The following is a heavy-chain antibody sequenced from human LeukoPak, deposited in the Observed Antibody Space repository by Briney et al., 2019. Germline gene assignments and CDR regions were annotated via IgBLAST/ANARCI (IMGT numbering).Heavy chain of an antibody. J-gene: IGHJ4*02. V-gene: IGHV3-7*01. Sequence: PGGSLRLSCAASGFTLRTFWMTWVRQAPGKGLEWVASIKQDGSEKHYVDSVKGRFTISRDNAKNTLYLQMNSLRAEDTAVYYCARDDASYWGQGTLVTVSS. CDR1: GFTLRTFW. CDR3: ARDDASY. CDR2: IKQDGSEK.